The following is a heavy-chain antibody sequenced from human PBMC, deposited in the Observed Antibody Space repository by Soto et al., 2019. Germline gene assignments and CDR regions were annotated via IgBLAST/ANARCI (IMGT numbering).Heavy chain of an antibody. D-gene: IGHD6-19*01. CDR3: AKDATRTYGWYYFDY. Sequence: GGSLRLSCAASGFTLSILAMGWVRKAPGKGLEWVSVIDYTGGTTYYPDSVKGRFTISRDNSKKMLYLQMNSLRAEDTAVYYCAKDATRTYGWYYFDYWGQGALVTFSS. V-gene: IGHV3-23*01. CDR1: GFTLSILA. J-gene: IGHJ4*02. CDR2: IDYTGGTT.